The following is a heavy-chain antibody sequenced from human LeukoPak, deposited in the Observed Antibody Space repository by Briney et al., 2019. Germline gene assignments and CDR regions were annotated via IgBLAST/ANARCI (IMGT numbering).Heavy chain of an antibody. D-gene: IGHD6-13*01. CDR3: AKDQRYSSLCYIDY. V-gene: IGHV3-23*01. CDR1: GFTFSSYA. CDR2: ISGSGGST. J-gene: IGHJ4*02. Sequence: GGSLRLSCAASGFTFSSYAMSWVRQAPGKGLEWVSAISGSGGSTYYADSVKGRFTISRDNSKNTLYLQMNSLRAEDTAVYYCAKDQRYSSLCYIDYWGQGTLVTVSS.